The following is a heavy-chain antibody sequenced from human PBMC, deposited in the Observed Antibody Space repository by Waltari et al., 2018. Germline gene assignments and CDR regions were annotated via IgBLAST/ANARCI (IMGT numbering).Heavy chain of an antibody. CDR3: ARDQWFAFDI. CDR1: GFNLGSYW. CDR2: IKKDGSEE. D-gene: IGHD3-22*01. Sequence: EVQLVESGGGLVQPGGSLRLPCGASGFNLGSYWMRWVRQAPGKGLEWVANIKKDGSEEYYVDSVRGRFTISRDNAKNSLYLQMNSLRPEDTAVYYCARDQWFAFDIWGQGTMVTVSS. V-gene: IGHV3-7*01. J-gene: IGHJ3*02.